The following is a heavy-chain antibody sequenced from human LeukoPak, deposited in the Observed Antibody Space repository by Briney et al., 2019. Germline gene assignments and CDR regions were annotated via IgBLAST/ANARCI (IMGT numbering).Heavy chain of an antibody. Sequence: ASVKVSCKVSGYTLTELSMHWVRQAPGKGLEWMGGFDPEDGETIYAQKFQGRVTMTEDTSTDTAYMELSSLRSEDTAVYYCATDLFVRGYSTTAYYGMDVWGQGTTVTVSS. CDR1: GYTLTELS. D-gene: IGHD2-15*01. V-gene: IGHV1-24*01. J-gene: IGHJ6*02. CDR2: FDPEDGET. CDR3: ATDLFVRGYSTTAYYGMDV.